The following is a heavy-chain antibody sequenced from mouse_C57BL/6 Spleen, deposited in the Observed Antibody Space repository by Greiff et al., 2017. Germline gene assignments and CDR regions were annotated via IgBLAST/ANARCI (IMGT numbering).Heavy chain of an antibody. CDR3: ARRYGSSYGYFDV. CDR1: GYSFTDYN. D-gene: IGHD1-1*01. J-gene: IGHJ1*03. V-gene: IGHV1-39*01. Sequence: EVQLQQSGPELVKPGASVKISCKASGYSFTDYNLNWVKQSNGKSLEWIGVINPNYGTTSYNQKFKGKATLTVDQSSSTAYMQLHSLTSEDSAVDYCARRYGSSYGYFDVWGTGTTVTVSS. CDR2: INPNYGTT.